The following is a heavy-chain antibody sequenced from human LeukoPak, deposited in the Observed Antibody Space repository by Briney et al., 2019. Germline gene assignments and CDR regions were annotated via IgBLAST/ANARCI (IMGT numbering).Heavy chain of an antibody. V-gene: IGHV1-8*03. CDR3: ARGRATKGVGNYVH. D-gene: IGHD4-11*01. Sequence: ASVKVSCKASGYTFTSYDINWVRQATGQGLEWMGWMNPNSGNTGYAQKFQGRVTITRNTSISTAYMELSSLRSEDTAVYYCARGRATKGVGNYVHWGQGTLVTVSS. J-gene: IGHJ4*02. CDR2: MNPNSGNT. CDR1: GYTFTSYD.